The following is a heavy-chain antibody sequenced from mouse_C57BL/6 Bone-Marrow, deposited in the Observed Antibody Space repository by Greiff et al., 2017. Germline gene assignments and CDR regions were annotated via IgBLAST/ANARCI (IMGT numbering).Heavy chain of an antibody. D-gene: IGHD2-3*01. Sequence: QVQLKQPGAELVKPGASVKLSCKASGYTFTSYWMHWVKQRPGQGLEWIGMIHPNSGSTNYNEKFKSKATLTVDKSSSTAYMQLSSLTSEDSAVYYCARLGDGYYWFAYWGQGTLVTISA. CDR3: ARLGDGYYWFAY. CDR1: GYTFTSYW. J-gene: IGHJ3*01. CDR2: IHPNSGST. V-gene: IGHV1-64*01.